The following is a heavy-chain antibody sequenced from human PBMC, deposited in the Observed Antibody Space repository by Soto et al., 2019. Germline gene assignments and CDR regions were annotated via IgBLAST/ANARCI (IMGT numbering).Heavy chain of an antibody. CDR3: AHSLTSCSGGSCYREEMDFDY. J-gene: IGHJ4*02. Sequence: QITLKESGPTLVKPTQTLTLTCTFSGFSLSTSGVGVGWIRQPPGKALEWLALIYWDDDKRYSPSLKSRLTITKDTSKNQVVLTMTNMDPVDTATYYCAHSLTSCSGGSCYREEMDFDYWGQGTLVTVSS. CDR1: GFSLSTSGVG. CDR2: IYWDDDK. V-gene: IGHV2-5*02. D-gene: IGHD2-15*01.